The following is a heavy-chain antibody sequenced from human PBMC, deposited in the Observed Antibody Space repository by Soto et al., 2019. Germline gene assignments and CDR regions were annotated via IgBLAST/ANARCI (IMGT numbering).Heavy chain of an antibody. CDR3: TRKRPYSQYGGRTSCYDWLDP. CDR2: INHSGST. CDR1: GGSFSGYY. V-gene: IGHV4-34*01. Sequence: SETLSLTCAVYGGSFSGYYWSWIRQPPGKGLEWIGEINHSGSTNYNPSLKSRVTISVDTSKNQFSLKLSSVTAADTAVYYCTRKRPYSQYGGRTSCYDWLDPWGQETLVTVS. J-gene: IGHJ5*02. D-gene: IGHD2-2*01.